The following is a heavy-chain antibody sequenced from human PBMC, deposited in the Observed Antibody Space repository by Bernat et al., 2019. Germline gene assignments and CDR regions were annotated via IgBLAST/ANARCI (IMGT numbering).Heavy chain of an antibody. CDR2: ISYDGSNK. CDR1: GFTFSSYV. CDR3: ARDPSGGYFDWLLS. V-gene: IGHV3-30-3*01. Sequence: QVQLVESGGGVVQPGRSLRLSCAASGFTFSSYVMHWVRQAPGKGLEWVAVISYDGSNKYYADSVKGRFTISRDNSKNTLYLQMNSLRAEDTAVYYCARDPSGGYFDWLLSWGQGTLVTVSS. J-gene: IGHJ5*02. D-gene: IGHD3-9*01.